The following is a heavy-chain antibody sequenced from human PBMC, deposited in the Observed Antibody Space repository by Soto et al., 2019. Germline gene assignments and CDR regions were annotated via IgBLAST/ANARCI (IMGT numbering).Heavy chain of an antibody. CDR3: AKLAPSLPHIAYYYGMDV. D-gene: IGHD2-21*01. Sequence: GGSRRRSWAAAGFTFSGYAVSGVRQAPGKGLEWVSAISGSGGGRYYAGSVKGRFTISRDNSKNTLYLQMNSLRAEDTAVYYCAKLAPSLPHIAYYYGMDVWAQGTTLTVPS. J-gene: IGHJ6*02. CDR2: ISGSGGGR. CDR1: GFTFSGYA. V-gene: IGHV3-23*01.